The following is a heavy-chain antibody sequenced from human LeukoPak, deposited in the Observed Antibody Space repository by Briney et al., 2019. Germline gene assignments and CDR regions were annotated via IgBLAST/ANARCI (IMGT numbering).Heavy chain of an antibody. CDR3: ARDRIAAAGTRGFDY. CDR2: IIPIFGTA. CDR1: GGTFSSYA. D-gene: IGHD6-13*01. V-gene: IGHV1-69*05. J-gene: IGHJ4*02. Sequence: SVKVSCKASGGTFSSYAISWVRQAPGQGLEWVGRIIPIFGTANYAQKFQGRVTVTTDESTSTAYMELSSLRSEDTAVYYCARDRIAAAGTRGFDYWGQGTLVTVSS.